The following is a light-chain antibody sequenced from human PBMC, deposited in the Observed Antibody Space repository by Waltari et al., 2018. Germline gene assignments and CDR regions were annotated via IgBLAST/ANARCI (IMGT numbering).Light chain of an antibody. CDR2: GAS. CDR1: QRVSSSY. V-gene: IGKV3-20*01. J-gene: IGKJ2*01. Sequence: IVLTQSPGTLSLSPGERATISCRASQRVSSSYLAWYQQKPGQAPRLLIHGASSRATGIPDRFSGSGSGTDFTLTISRLEPEDFAVYYCQQYGRSWNTFGQGTKLEIK. CDR3: QQYGRSWNT.